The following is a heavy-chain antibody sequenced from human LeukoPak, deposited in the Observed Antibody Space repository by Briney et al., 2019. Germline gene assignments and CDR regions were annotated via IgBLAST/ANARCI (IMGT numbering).Heavy chain of an antibody. CDR2: INPNSGGT. D-gene: IGHD5-18*01. J-gene: IGHJ4*02. V-gene: IGHV1-2*02. CDR3: KALSSYGNPDY. CDR1: GYTFTGYY. Sequence: ASVKVSCKASGYTFTGYYMHWVRQAPGQGLEWMGWINPNSGGTNYAQQFQGRVTMTRDTSISTAYMELSRLRSDDTAVYYCKALSSYGNPDYWGQGTLVTVSS.